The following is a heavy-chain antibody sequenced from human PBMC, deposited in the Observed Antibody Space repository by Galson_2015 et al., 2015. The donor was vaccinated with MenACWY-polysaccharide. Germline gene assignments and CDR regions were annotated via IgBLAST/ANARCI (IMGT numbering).Heavy chain of an antibody. J-gene: IGHJ4*02. CDR3: ARERWVRGVLFDQ. D-gene: IGHD3-10*01. Sequence: SLRLSCAASGFTFSNFWMSWVRQAPGKELEWVASIKQDGSEKYLVDSVKGRFTISRDNAENLLFLQMNSLRAEDTAVYYCARERWVRGVLFDQWGQGTLVTVSS. V-gene: IGHV3-7*01. CDR1: GFTFSNFW. CDR2: IKQDGSEK.